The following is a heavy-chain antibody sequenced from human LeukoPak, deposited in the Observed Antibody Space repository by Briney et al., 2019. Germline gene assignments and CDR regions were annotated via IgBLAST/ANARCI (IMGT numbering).Heavy chain of an antibody. V-gene: IGHV3-33*06. D-gene: IGHD3-3*01. CDR3: AKDTGVQFLEPAF. CDR1: GFTFNTYG. CDR2: IWFDGSVK. Sequence: SGGSLRLCCAASGFTFNTYGMHWVRQAPGQGLEWVAAIWFDGSVKHYSDAVKGRFTISRDNSLNTLYLQLNSLRVEDTAIYYCAKDTGVQFLEPAFWGQGTLVTVSS. J-gene: IGHJ4*02.